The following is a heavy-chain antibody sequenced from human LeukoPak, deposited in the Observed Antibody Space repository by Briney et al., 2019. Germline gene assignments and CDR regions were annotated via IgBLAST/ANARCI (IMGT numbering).Heavy chain of an antibody. CDR2: IIGSGVTT. D-gene: IGHD3-10*01. Sequence: PGGSFRLSCEASGFTFSIYGMSWVRQAPGKGLEWVSAIIGSGVTTYYAESVKGRFTISRDNPKNTLYLQMDSLRAEDTAVYYCALSRGYFEYWGQGTQVTVSS. CDR1: GFTFSIYG. CDR3: ALSRGYFEY. V-gene: IGHV3-23*01. J-gene: IGHJ4*02.